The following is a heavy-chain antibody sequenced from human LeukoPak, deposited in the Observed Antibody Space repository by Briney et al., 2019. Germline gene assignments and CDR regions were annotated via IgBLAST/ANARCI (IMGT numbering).Heavy chain of an antibody. D-gene: IGHD3-10*01. Sequence: PGGSLRLSCAASGFTFSRHGINWVRQAPGKGLEWVSGITPSGSVSYYAESVKGRFTIYRDNSKNTVSLHMNRLRGEDTAIYYCAKDVMHYGSGRPYYMDVWGKGTTVIISS. CDR1: GFTFSRHG. J-gene: IGHJ6*03. CDR3: AKDVMHYGSGRPYYMDV. CDR2: ITPSGSVS. V-gene: IGHV3-23*01.